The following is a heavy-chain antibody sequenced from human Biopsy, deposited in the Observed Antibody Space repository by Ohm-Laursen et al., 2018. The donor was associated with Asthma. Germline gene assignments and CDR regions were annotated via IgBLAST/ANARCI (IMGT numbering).Heavy chain of an antibody. CDR3: ARYLMEWYLPAFDF. CDR1: GFTFRSYA. V-gene: IGHV3-30-3*01. Sequence: SLRLSCAASGFTFRSYAMHWFGQAPGKGLEWVAVGGSYYDGGLKYYADSVNGRFTVSRHDSKNTLYLQMNSLRPDDTAVYYCARYLMEWYLPAFDFWGQGTLVTVSS. J-gene: IGHJ4*02. D-gene: IGHD3-3*01. CDR2: GGSYYDGGLK.